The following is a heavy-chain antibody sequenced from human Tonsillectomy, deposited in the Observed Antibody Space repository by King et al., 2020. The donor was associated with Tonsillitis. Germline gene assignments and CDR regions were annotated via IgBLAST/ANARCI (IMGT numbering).Heavy chain of an antibody. CDR2: INHSGST. J-gene: IGHJ3*02. CDR3: ARGLEFFSNDAFDI. Sequence: VQLQQWGAGLLKPSETLSLTCAVYGGSFSGYYWSWIRQPPGKGLEWIGEINHSGSTNYNPSLKSRVTISVDTSKNQFSLKLSSVTAADTAVYYCARGLEFFSNDAFDIWGHGTMVTVSS. CDR1: GGSFSGYY. V-gene: IGHV4-34*01. D-gene: IGHD3-3*01.